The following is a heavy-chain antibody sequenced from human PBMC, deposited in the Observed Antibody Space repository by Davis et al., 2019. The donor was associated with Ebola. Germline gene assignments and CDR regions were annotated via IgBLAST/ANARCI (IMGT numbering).Heavy chain of an antibody. D-gene: IGHD1-14*01. Sequence: AASVKVSCKTSGFTFSSSAVQWVRQARGHHLEWIGWIVVGSGDTNSAPKFQGRVTITSDMSTRTSHLDLSNLSPEDTAVYYCAASAGTVGQFDYWGQGTLVTVSS. V-gene: IGHV1-58*01. J-gene: IGHJ4*02. CDR2: IVVGSGDT. CDR3: AASAGTVGQFDY. CDR1: GFTFSSSA.